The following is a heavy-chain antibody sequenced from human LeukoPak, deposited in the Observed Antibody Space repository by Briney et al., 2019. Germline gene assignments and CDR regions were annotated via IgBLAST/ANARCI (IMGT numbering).Heavy chain of an antibody. V-gene: IGHV6-1*01. CDR2: TYYRSKWYN. CDR1: GDSVSSNSAS. Sequence: SQTLSLTCAIFGDSVSSNSASWNWIRQSPSRGLEWLGRTYYRSKWYNDYAVPVKSRVTINPDTSKNQFSLQLNSVTPDDTAVYYCAREDSSGFDFDSWGQGTLVTVSS. J-gene: IGHJ4*02. D-gene: IGHD3-22*01. CDR3: AREDSSGFDFDS.